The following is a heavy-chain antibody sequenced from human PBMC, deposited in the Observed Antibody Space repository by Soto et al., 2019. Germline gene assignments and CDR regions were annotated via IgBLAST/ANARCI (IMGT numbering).Heavy chain of an antibody. CDR2: IWYYASNT. V-gene: IGHV3-33*01. J-gene: IGHJ5*02. D-gene: IGHD3-3*01. Sequence: PGGSLRLSCAAAGFTLSSYGVDWVRQAPGKGLKGVAVIWYYASNTSYADSVKGRFNISRNNSKNTLYLQMNSLSAEDTAVYYCARDQVRSDFWRGYYTSGPNNWFDPWGQGTLVTASS. CDR1: GFTLSSYG. CDR3: ARDQVRSDFWRGYYTSGPNNWFDP.